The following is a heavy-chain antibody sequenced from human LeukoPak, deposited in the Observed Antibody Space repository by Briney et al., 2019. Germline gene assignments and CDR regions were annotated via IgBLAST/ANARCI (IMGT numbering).Heavy chain of an antibody. J-gene: IGHJ4*01. Sequence: SETLSLTCAVSGGSIRSSNWWSWVRQPPGKGLEWIGEIYHDGTANYNPSLKSRVTISVDTSKNQFSLKLSSVTAADTAVYYCARVPYQILTFHLDYRGQGTLVTVSS. CDR3: ARVPYQILTFHLDY. V-gene: IGHV4-4*02. D-gene: IGHD3-9*01. CDR2: IYHDGTA. CDR1: GGSIRSSNW.